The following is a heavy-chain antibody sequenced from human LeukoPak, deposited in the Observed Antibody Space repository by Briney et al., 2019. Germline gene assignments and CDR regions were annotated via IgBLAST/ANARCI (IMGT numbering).Heavy chain of an antibody. J-gene: IGHJ6*03. CDR3: ASRFTARQLVPADYYHMDV. Sequence: ASVKVSCKASGVSFRDYTINWVRQAPGQGLEWMGAIIPISGTTNYAQRLQGWVTLTMDDSATTAFMEMSSLRSEDTAVYYCASRFTARQLVPADYYHMDVWGKGTTVFVSS. CDR1: GVSFRDYT. D-gene: IGHD6-13*01. V-gene: IGHV1-69*05. CDR2: IIPISGTT.